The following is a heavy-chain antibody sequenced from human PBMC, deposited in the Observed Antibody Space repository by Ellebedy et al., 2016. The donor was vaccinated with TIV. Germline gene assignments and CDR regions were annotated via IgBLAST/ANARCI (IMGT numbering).Heavy chain of an antibody. J-gene: IGHJ1*01. D-gene: IGHD3-10*01. Sequence: SETLSLXCTVSGDSITSGNYYCSWVRQHPGKGLEWIGFSFNSGTTYYKPSLKSRVTISVDTSKTLFSLKLTSVTAADAAVYYCARGDGVSGSFDSWGQGTLVTVSS. CDR1: GDSITSGNYY. V-gene: IGHV4-31*03. CDR2: SFNSGTT. CDR3: ARGDGVSGSFDS.